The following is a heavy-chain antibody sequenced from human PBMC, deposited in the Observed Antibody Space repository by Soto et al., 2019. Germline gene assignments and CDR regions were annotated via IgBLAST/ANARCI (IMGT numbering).Heavy chain of an antibody. V-gene: IGHV3-33*01. CDR2: IWYDGSNK. CDR3: ARDAGYSSSWYEPYYYYYYMDV. Sequence: QVQLVESGGGVVQPGRSLRLSCAASGFTFSSYGMHWVRQAPGKGLEWVAVIWYDGSNKYYADSVKGRFTISRDNSKNTLYLQMTRLRAEDTAVYYCARDAGYSSSWYEPYYYYYYMDVWGKGTTVTVSS. J-gene: IGHJ6*03. CDR1: GFTFSSYG. D-gene: IGHD6-13*01.